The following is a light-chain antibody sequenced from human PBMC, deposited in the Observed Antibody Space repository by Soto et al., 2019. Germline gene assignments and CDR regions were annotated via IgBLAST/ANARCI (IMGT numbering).Light chain of an antibody. CDR2: KAS. J-gene: IGKJ1*01. CDR1: QNIRSW. CDR3: QHYNSYSEA. V-gene: IGKV1-5*03. Sequence: DIQITQSPSTLSASVGDRVTITCRASQNIRSWLAWYQQKPGKAPRILIYKASSLESGVPSRFSGSGSGTEFTLTISSLQPDDFATYYCQHYNSYSEAFGQGTKVDIK.